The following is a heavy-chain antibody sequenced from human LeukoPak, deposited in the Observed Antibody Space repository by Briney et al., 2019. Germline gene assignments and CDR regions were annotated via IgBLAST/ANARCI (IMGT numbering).Heavy chain of an antibody. Sequence: SVKVSCKASGGTFSSYAISWVRQAPGQGLEWMGRIIPIFGIANYAQKFQGRVTITADKSTSTAYMELSSLRSEDTAVYYCARELGSVDTEYYFDYWGQGTLVTVSS. J-gene: IGHJ4*02. CDR1: GGTFSSYA. CDR2: IIPIFGIA. D-gene: IGHD5-18*01. CDR3: ARELGSVDTEYYFDY. V-gene: IGHV1-69*04.